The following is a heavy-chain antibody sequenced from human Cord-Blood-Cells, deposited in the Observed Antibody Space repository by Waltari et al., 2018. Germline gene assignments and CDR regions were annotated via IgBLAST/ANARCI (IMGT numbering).Heavy chain of an antibody. J-gene: IGHJ6*02. CDR2: IKQDGSEK. CDR3: ARVPPDYYGGMDV. V-gene: IGHV3-7*01. CDR1: GFTFSSYW. Sequence: EVQLVESGGGVVQPGGSLRLSCAASGFTFSSYWMSWVRQAPGKGLELVANIKQDGSEKYYVDSVKGRFTISRDNAKNSLYLQMNSLRAEDTAVYYCARVPPDYYGGMDVWGQGTTVTVSS. D-gene: IGHD3-10*01.